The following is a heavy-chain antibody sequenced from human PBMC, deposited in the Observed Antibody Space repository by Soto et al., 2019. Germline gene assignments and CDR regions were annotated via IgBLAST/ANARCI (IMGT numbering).Heavy chain of an antibody. D-gene: IGHD6-13*01. V-gene: IGHV1-69*13. J-gene: IGHJ4*02. CDR1: GGTFSSYA. CDR3: ARDRVRIAAAGLFDY. Sequence: ASVKVSCKASGGTFSSYAISWVRQAPGQGLEWMGGIIPIFGTANYAQKFQGRVTITADESTSTAYMELSSLRSDDTAVYYCARDRVRIAAAGLFDYWGQGTLVTVSS. CDR2: IIPIFGTA.